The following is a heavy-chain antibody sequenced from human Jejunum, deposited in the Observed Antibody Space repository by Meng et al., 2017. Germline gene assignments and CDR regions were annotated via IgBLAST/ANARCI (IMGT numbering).Heavy chain of an antibody. CDR3: ARGGFFEAAAANLINS. CDR2: IYYSGST. J-gene: IGHJ4*02. CDR1: GGSVSSGNYY. Sequence: QGELKGSGPGLVRPSEPLSLTCTVSGGSVSSGNYYWSWIRQPPGKGLEWIGYIYYSGSTNYNPSLKSRVTISVDTSKNQFSLKLSSVTAADTAVYYCARGGFFEAAAANLINSWGQGTLVTVSS. D-gene: IGHD6-13*01. V-gene: IGHV4-61*01.